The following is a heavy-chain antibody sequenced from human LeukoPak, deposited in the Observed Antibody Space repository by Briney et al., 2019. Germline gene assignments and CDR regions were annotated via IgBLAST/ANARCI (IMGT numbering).Heavy chain of an antibody. Sequence: PSETLSLTCTVSGGSISSYYWSWIRQPPGKGLEWIGYIYYSGSTNYNPSLKSRVTISVDTSKNQFSLKLSSVTAADTAVYYCARHSTDPFLEWSIYFDYWGQGTLVTVSS. D-gene: IGHD3-3*01. V-gene: IGHV4-59*08. CDR2: IYYSGST. CDR1: GGSISSYY. J-gene: IGHJ4*02. CDR3: ARHSTDPFLEWSIYFDY.